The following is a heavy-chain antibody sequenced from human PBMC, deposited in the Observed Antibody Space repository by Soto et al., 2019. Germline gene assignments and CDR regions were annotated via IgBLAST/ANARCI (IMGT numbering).Heavy chain of an antibody. J-gene: IGHJ4*01. Sequence: GESLKISCEASGYDFISYWIGWVRQMPGKGLEWMGIIYPRDSEARYSPSFQGQVTISVDKSIRTAYLQWGSLKASDTAMYYCVGWYYYDSSGYKGYYFDYWGQGTLVTVSS. CDR2: IYPRDSEA. CDR1: GYDFISYW. V-gene: IGHV5-51*01. CDR3: VGWYYYDSSGYKGYYFDY. D-gene: IGHD3-22*01.